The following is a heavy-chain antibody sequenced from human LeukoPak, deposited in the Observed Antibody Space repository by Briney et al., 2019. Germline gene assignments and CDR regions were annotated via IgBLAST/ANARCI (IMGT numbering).Heavy chain of an antibody. V-gene: IGHV3-7*01. Sequence: GGSLRLSCAASGFTFSSYWMSWVRQAPGKGLEWVANIKQDGSEKYYVDSVKGRFTISRDNDKNSVYLQMSSLRAEDTAVYFCVGSGWQVYFDFWGQGTLVTVSS. D-gene: IGHD6-19*01. J-gene: IGHJ4*02. CDR3: VGSGWQVYFDF. CDR2: IKQDGSEK. CDR1: GFTFSSYW.